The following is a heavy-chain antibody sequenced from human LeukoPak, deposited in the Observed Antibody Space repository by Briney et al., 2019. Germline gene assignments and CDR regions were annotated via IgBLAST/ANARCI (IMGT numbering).Heavy chain of an antibody. V-gene: IGHV4-34*01. CDR1: GGSFSGYY. CDR2: INHSGST. CDR3: AWGLRWLSQDS. J-gene: IGHJ4*02. Sequence: KPSETLSLTCAVYGGSFSGYYWSWIRQPPGKGLEWIGEINHSGSTNYNPSLKSRVTISVDTSKNQFSLKLTSVTAADTAFYFCAWGLRWLSQDSWGQGTLVTVSS. D-gene: IGHD5-12*01.